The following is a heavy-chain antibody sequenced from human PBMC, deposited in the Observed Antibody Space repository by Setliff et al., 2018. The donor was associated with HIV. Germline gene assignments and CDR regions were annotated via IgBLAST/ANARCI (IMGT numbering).Heavy chain of an antibody. CDR2: INQDGTAT. Sequence: ETLSLSCAVSGFTFSSYPMTWVRQAPGKGLEWVANINQDGTATFYVDSVQGRFTISRDNAQNSLYLQLNSLRAEDTGVYHCARHPYGVFDYWGQGTLVTVSS. J-gene: IGHJ4*02. V-gene: IGHV3-7*01. D-gene: IGHD3-3*01. CDR1: GFTFSSYP. CDR3: ARHPYGVFDY.